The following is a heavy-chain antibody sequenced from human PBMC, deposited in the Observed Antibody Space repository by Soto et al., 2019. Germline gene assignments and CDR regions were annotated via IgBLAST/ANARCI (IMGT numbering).Heavy chain of an antibody. CDR1: GDSVSSNSAA. CDR2: TYYRSRWYN. D-gene: IGHD1-7*01. CDR3: AGTTSHQWYYMDV. V-gene: IGHV6-1*01. J-gene: IGHJ6*03. Sequence: PSQTLSLTCAISGDSVSSNSAARNWIRLSPSRGLEWLARTYYRSRWYNDYAVFVRSRITVNPDTSKNQFSLQLTSVTPEDTAVYYCAGTTSHQWYYMDVWGKGTTVTVSS.